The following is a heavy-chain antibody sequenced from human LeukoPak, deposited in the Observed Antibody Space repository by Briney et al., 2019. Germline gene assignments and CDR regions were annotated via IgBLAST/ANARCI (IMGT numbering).Heavy chain of an antibody. V-gene: IGHV3-30*04. CDR1: GFTFSSYA. J-gene: IGHJ4*02. CDR3: AKDRGGVVVRAFDY. CDR2: ISYDGSNK. Sequence: PGRSLRLSCGASGFTFSSYAMHWVRQAPGKGLEWVAVISYDGSNKDYADSVKGRFTISRDNSKNTLYLQMNSLRVEDTAVYYCAKDRGGVVVRAFDYWGQGTLVTVSS. D-gene: IGHD3-22*01.